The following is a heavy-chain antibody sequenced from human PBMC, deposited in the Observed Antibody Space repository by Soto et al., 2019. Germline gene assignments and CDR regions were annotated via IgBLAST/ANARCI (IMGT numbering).Heavy chain of an antibody. CDR1: GYTFTSYG. CDR2: IYPGDSDT. J-gene: IGHJ6*02. D-gene: IGHD3-3*01. CDR3: ERLIRVDSRIGMDA. V-gene: IGHV5-51*01. Sequence: GEPLKISDKGSGYTFTSYGIGWVRQMPGKGLEGMGIIYPGDSDTRYSPSFQGQVTISADKSISTAYLQWSSLKASDTAMYYCERLIRVDSRIGMDAWGQGTTVTVSS.